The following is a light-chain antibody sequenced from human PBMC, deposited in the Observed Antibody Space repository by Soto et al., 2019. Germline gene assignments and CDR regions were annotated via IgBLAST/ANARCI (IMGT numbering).Light chain of an antibody. J-gene: IGKJ4*01. CDR1: QAMSTY. CDR3: QQLNGYKLA. Sequence: DIQLTQSPSFLSAFVGDTVTITCRASQAMSTYLAWYQQKPGKDPKLLIRSASTLQSGVPPRFSGGGSGTEFTLTISTLQPDDSGIYYCQQLNGYKLAFGGGTKVDI. V-gene: IGKV1-9*01. CDR2: SAS.